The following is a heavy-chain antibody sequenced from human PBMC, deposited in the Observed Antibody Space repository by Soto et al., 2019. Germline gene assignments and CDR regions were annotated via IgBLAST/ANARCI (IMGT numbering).Heavy chain of an antibody. CDR1: GGSISSSSYY. J-gene: IGHJ3*02. V-gene: IGHV4-39*01. D-gene: IGHD2-2*01. CDR2: IYYSGNT. CDR3: ARNVVEPAPAAFDI. Sequence: PSETLSLTCTVSGGSISSSSYYWGWIRQPPGKGLEWIGSIYYSGNTYYNPSLKSRVTISVDTSKNQFSLKLSSVTAADTAVYYCARNVVEPAPAAFDIWGQGTMVTVSS.